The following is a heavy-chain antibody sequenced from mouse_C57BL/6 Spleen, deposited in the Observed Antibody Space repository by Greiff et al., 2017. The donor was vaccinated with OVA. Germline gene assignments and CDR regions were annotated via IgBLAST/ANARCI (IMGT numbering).Heavy chain of an antibody. D-gene: IGHD2-12*01. CDR2: IYPGSGST. J-gene: IGHJ4*01. V-gene: IGHV1-55*01. Sequence: VQLQQPGAELVKPGASVKMSCKASGYTFTSYWITWVKQRPGQGLEWIGDIYPGSGSTNYNEKFKSKATLTVDTSSSTAYMQLKSLTSEDSAVYYCARGGLLYHYYAMDYWGQGTSVTVSS. CDR1: GYTFTSYW. CDR3: ARGGLLYHYYAMDY.